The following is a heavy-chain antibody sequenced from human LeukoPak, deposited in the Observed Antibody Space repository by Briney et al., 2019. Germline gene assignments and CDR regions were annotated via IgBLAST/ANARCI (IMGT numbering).Heavy chain of an antibody. CDR1: GGSISSYY. CDR2: IYYSGST. CDR3: ARGKTGTPGSFDY. V-gene: IGHV4-59*01. J-gene: IGHJ4*02. D-gene: IGHD1-1*01. Sequence: PSETLSLTCTVSGGSISSYYWSWIRQPPGEGLEWIGYIYYSGSTNYNPSLKSRVTISVDTSKNQFSLKLSSVTAADTAVYYCARGKTGTPGSFDYWGQGTLVTVSS.